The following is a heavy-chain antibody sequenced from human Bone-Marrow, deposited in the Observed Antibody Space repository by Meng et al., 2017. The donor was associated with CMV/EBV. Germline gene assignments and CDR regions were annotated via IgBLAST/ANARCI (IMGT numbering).Heavy chain of an antibody. Sequence: SETLSLTCTVSGGSISGYYWSWIRQPPGKGLEWIGEINHSGSTNYNPSLKSRVTISVDTSKNQFSLKLSSVTAADTAVYYCARHNPPGYMIPYTFDPWGQGTLVTVSS. CDR3: ARHNPPGYMIPYTFDP. CDR2: INHSGST. D-gene: IGHD3-22*01. CDR1: GGSISGYY. J-gene: IGHJ5*02. V-gene: IGHV4-34*01.